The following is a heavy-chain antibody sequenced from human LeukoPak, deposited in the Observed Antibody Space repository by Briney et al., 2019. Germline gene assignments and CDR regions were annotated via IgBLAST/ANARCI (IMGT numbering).Heavy chain of an antibody. Sequence: SETLSLTCTVSGDSISSYYWSWIRQPPGKGLEWMGYIYYSGGTNYNPSLKRRVTILVDTSKNQFSLKLSSVTAADTAVYSCARHPGIAAAGDYWGQGTLVTVSS. D-gene: IGHD6-13*01. CDR2: IYYSGGT. CDR3: ARHPGIAAAGDY. CDR1: GDSISSYY. V-gene: IGHV4-59*08. J-gene: IGHJ4*02.